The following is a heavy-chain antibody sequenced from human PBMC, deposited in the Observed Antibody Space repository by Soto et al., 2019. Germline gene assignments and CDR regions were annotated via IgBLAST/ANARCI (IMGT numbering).Heavy chain of an antibody. J-gene: IGHJ4*02. V-gene: IGHV4-59*08. CDR3: ARQPYTSGAYYFDY. D-gene: IGHD6-19*01. Sequence: SETLSLTCTFSGYSISSYYWSWIRQPPGKGLEWIGYIFHTGSANYNPSLKSRVTISIDTSKNQFSLRLSSVTAADTAVYYCARQPYTSGAYYFDYWGQGTPVTVSS. CDR1: GYSISSYY. CDR2: IFHTGSA.